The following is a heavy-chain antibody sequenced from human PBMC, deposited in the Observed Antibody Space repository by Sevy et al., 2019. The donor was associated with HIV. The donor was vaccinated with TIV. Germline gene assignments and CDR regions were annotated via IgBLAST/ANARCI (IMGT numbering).Heavy chain of an antibody. D-gene: IGHD4-17*01. J-gene: IGHJ6*02. CDR2: IRGKPNSYAT. Sequence: GGCLRLSCVASGFTFSGSAIHWVRQASGKGLEWVGRIRGKPNSYATAYDESVKGRFTSSRDDSENTAYLQMSSLKAEDTAAYFCTRLHGDNGGGPSFYGLDVWGQGTTVTVSS. CDR3: TRLHGDNGGGPSFYGLDV. V-gene: IGHV3-73*01. CDR1: GFTFSGSA.